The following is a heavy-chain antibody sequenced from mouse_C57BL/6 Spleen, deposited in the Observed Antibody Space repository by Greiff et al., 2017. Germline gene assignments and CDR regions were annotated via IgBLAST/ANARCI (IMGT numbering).Heavy chain of an antibody. CDR3: ARNDGYYLDD. D-gene: IGHD2-3*01. CDR2: IRNKANGYTA. CDR1: GFTFTDYY. V-gene: IGHV7-3*01. J-gene: IGHJ2*01. Sequence: EVQVVESGGGLVQPGGSLSLSCAASGFTFTDYYMSWVRQPPGKALEWLGFIRNKANGYTAEYSASVKGRFTISRDNSQSFLYLHMNAMRAEDSATYYCARNDGYYLDDWGQGTTLTVSS.